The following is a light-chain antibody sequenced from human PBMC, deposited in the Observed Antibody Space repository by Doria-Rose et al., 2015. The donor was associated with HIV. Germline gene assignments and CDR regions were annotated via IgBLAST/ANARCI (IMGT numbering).Light chain of an antibody. CDR2: ASS. CDR1: QGISHS. Sequence: RVTITCRASQGISHSLAWNQQKQGKAPKLLVYASSRLESGVPTRFSGSRSGTDYTLTITSLQPEDFATYYCQQYYNTRLLTFGGGTKVEIK. CDR3: QQYYNTRLLT. V-gene: IGKV1-NL1*01. J-gene: IGKJ4*01.